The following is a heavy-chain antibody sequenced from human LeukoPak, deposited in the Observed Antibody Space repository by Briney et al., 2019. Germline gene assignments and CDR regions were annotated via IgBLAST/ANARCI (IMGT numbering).Heavy chain of an antibody. CDR3: ARAVDCSSTSCYAAGVDY. Sequence: PSQALSLTCTVSGGSISSGGYYWSWIRQHPGKGLEWIGYIYYSGSTYYNPPLKSRVTISVDTSKNQFSLKLSSVTAADTAVYYCARAVDCSSTSCYAAGVDYWGQGTLVTVSS. CDR2: IYYSGST. V-gene: IGHV4-31*03. D-gene: IGHD2-2*01. CDR1: GGSISSGGYY. J-gene: IGHJ4*02.